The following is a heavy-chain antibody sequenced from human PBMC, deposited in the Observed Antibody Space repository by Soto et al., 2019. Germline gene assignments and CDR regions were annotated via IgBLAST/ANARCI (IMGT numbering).Heavy chain of an antibody. V-gene: IGHV1-8*01. D-gene: IGHD2-2*01. CDR1: GYTFTSYD. CDR3: ARGRRTRRHLGYCSSTSCYPPRFDP. Sequence: ASVKVSCKASGYTFTSYDINWVRQATGQGLEWMGWMNPNSGNTGYAQKFQGRVTMTRNTSISTAYMELSSLRSEDTAVYYCARGRRTRRHLGYCSSTSCYPPRFDPWGQGTLVTVSS. J-gene: IGHJ5*02. CDR2: MNPNSGNT.